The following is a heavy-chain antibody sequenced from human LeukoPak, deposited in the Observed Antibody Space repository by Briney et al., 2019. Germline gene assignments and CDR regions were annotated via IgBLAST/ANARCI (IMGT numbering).Heavy chain of an antibody. CDR1: GGSISGYY. D-gene: IGHD1-7*01. V-gene: IGHV4-59*01. CDR2: ISDTGTS. CDR3: ARTRTYLDY. J-gene: IGHJ4*02. Sequence: PSETLSLTCIVSGGSISGYYWSWIRQPPGRGLEWIGYISDTGTSIYNPSLKNRLSMLVDTSKNHFYLNLTSVTAADTAIYYCARTRTYLDYWGQGALVTVSS.